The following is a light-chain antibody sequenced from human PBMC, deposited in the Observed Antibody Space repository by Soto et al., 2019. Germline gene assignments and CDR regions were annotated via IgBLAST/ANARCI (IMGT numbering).Light chain of an antibody. CDR2: EVS. J-gene: IGLJ2*01. CDR3: SSYAGSTVV. V-gene: IGLV2-8*01. Sequence: QSALTQPPSASGSPGQSVTISCTGTSSDVGGYNFVSWYQQHPGKAPKLMIYEVSKRPSGVPDRFSASKSGSTASLTVSGLQAEDEADYYCSSYAGSTVVFGGGTKVTVL. CDR1: SSDVGGYNF.